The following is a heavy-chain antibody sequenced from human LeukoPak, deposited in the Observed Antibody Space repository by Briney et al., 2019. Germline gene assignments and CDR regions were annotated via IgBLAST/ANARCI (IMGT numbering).Heavy chain of an antibody. Sequence: SSETLSLTCAVYGGSFSGYYWSWVRQPPGKGLEWIGEINHSGSTNYNPSLKSRVTISVDTSKNQFSLKLSSVTAADTAVYYCARPAMGTFDYWGQGTLVTVSS. J-gene: IGHJ4*02. D-gene: IGHD5-18*01. CDR3: ARPAMGTFDY. CDR2: INHSGST. CDR1: GGSFSGYY. V-gene: IGHV4-34*01.